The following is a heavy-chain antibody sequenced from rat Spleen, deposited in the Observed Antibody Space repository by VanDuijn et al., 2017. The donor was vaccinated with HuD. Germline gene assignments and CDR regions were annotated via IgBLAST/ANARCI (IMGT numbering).Heavy chain of an antibody. CDR2: IWGDGST. D-gene: IGHD1-11*01. CDR3: TTLNTEGIVD. J-gene: IGHJ2*01. V-gene: IGHV2-1*01. Sequence: QVQLKESGPGLVQPSQTLSLTCTVSGFSLTSNSVHWVRQPPGKGLEWMGGIWGDGSTDYNTALKSRLSISRDTSKSQVFLKMNSLQTDDTAIYFCTTLNTEGIVDWGQGVMVTVSS. CDR1: GFSLTSNS.